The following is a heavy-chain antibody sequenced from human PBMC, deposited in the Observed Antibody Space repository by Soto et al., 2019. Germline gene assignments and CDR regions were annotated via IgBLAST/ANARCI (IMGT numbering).Heavy chain of an antibody. V-gene: IGHV1-18*01. CDR1: GYTFTSYG. D-gene: IGHD4-17*01. CDR3: ARGDYGDYADY. J-gene: IGHJ4*02. CDR2: MGTYNGNT. Sequence: GASVKVSCKASGYTFTSYGISWVRQAPGQGLEWMGWMGTYNGNTDYGQKFQGRVTMTTETPTSTAYMELSSLRSEDTAVYYCARGDYGDYADYWGQGTLVTVS.